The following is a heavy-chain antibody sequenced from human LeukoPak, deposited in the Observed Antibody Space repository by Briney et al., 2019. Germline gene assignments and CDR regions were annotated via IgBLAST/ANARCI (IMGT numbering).Heavy chain of an antibody. J-gene: IGHJ4*02. V-gene: IGHV3-30*04. CDR2: ISYDGSNK. Sequence: GGSLRLSCAASGFTFSTYSMHWVRQAPGKGPEWVAIISYDGSNKYYSDSVEGRFTISRDSSKNTLYLQMNSLRAEDTAVYYCARSAAAGRIVATFGYWGQGTLVTVSS. CDR1: GFTFSTYS. CDR3: ARSAAAGRIVATFGY. D-gene: IGHD5-12*01.